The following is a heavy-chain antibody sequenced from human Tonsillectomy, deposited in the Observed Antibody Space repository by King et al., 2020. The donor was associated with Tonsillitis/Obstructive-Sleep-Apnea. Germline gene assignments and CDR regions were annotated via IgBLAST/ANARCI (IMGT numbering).Heavy chain of an antibody. CDR3: VKDVAAAGYPSAFDI. J-gene: IGHJ3*02. CDR1: GFTFSSYA. Sequence: VQLVESGGGLVQPGGSLRLSCSASGFTFSSYAMHWVRQAPGKGLEYVSAISSNGGSTYYADSVKGRFTISRDNSKNTLYLQMSSLRAEDTAVYYCVKDVAAAGYPSAFDIWGQGKMVTVSS. D-gene: IGHD6-13*01. V-gene: IGHV3-64D*06. CDR2: ISSNGGST.